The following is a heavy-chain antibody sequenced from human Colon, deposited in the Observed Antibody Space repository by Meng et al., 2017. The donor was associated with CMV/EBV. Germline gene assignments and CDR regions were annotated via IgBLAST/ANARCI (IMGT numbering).Heavy chain of an antibody. V-gene: IGHV4-59*11. J-gene: IGHJ6*02. Sequence: GSLRLSCTVFGVSIRSHYYNWIRQPPGKEPEWIGYIHHSGNSNYNPSLKSRVTMSIDTSNNQFSLKLSSVTAADTAVYYCARDRSIMITSGATHGMDVWGQGTTVTVSS. CDR3: ARDRSIMITSGATHGMDV. CDR2: IHHSGNS. CDR1: GVSIRSHY. D-gene: IGHD3-16*01.